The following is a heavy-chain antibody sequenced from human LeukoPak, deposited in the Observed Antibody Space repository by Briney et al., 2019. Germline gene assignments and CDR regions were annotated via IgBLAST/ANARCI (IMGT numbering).Heavy chain of an antibody. D-gene: IGHD3-9*01. CDR1: GFTFSSYG. CDR2: ISHDGSNK. J-gene: IGHJ3*02. CDR3: AKEISRYFDWYDAFDI. V-gene: IGHV3-30*18. Sequence: GGSLRLSCAASGFTFSSYGMHWVRQAPGKGLEWVAVISHDGSNKYYADSVKGRFTISRDNSKNTLYLQMNSLRAEDTAVYYCAKEISRYFDWYDAFDIWGQGTMVTVSS.